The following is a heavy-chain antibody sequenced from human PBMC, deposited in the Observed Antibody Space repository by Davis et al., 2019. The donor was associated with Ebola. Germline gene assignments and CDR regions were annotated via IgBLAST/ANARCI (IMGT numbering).Heavy chain of an antibody. CDR2: IIPMSRTA. V-gene: IGHV1-69*13. D-gene: IGHD2-21*02. CDR1: GGTFSNYA. Sequence: SVKVSCKASGGTFSNYACSWVRQAPGQGLEWMGGIIPMSRTANYAQKFQGRVTITADESTRTVYMEVNSLRSEDTAVYFCARGYGPYCGADCYRGYFQHWGQGTLVTVSS. CDR3: ARGYGPYCGADCYRGYFQH. J-gene: IGHJ1*01.